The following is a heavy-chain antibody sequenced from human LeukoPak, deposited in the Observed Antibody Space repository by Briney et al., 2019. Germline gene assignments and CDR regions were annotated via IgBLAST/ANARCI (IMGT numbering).Heavy chain of an antibody. CDR2: ISSLGSTI. V-gene: IGHV3-48*03. CDR1: GFTFSSYE. J-gene: IGHJ5*02. D-gene: IGHD6-13*01. CDR3: ARVRSIAAVTAWFDP. Sequence: GGSLRLSCAASGFTFSSYEMNWVRQAPGKGLEWVSYISSLGSTIYYADSVKGRFTITRDNAKNSLYLQMNSLRADDTAVYYCARVRSIAAVTAWFDPWGQGTLVTVSS.